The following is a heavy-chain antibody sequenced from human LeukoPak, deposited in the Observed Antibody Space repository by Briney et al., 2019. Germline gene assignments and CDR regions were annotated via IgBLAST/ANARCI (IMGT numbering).Heavy chain of an antibody. CDR1: GYTFTSYG. CDR3: ARGDYLPPYYYDSSGYYGFDY. D-gene: IGHD3-22*01. CDR2: ISAYNGNT. Sequence: GASVKVSCKASGYTFTSYGISWVRQAPGQGLEWMGWISAYNGNTNYAQKLQGRVTMTTDTSTSTAYMELRSLRSDDTAVYYCARGDYLPPYYYDSSGYYGFDYWGQGTLVTVSS. J-gene: IGHJ4*02. V-gene: IGHV1-18*01.